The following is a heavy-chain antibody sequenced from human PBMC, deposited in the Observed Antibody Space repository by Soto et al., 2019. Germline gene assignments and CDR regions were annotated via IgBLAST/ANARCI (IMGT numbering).Heavy chain of an antibody. J-gene: IGHJ6*01. CDR3: ARDFTLDIRFPPRLGYYYYGMDV. D-gene: IGHD2-2*03. CDR1: GFTFSSYA. Sequence: ESGGGVVQPGRSLRLSCAASGFTFSSYAMHWVRQAPGKGLEWVAVISYDGSNKYYADSVKGRFTISRDNSKNTLYLQMNSLRAEDTAVYYCARDFTLDIRFPPRLGYYYYGMDVW. V-gene: IGHV3-30-3*01. CDR2: ISYDGSNK.